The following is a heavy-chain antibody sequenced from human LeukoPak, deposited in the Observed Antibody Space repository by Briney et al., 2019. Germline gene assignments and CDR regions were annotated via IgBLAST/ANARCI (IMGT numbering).Heavy chain of an antibody. CDR3: ARKHYYDSSGFFPPMDY. CDR1: GFTVSSNS. CDR2: MYSGGST. D-gene: IGHD3-22*01. V-gene: IGHV3-66*01. J-gene: IGHJ4*02. Sequence: GGSPRLSCAASGFTVSSNSMSWVRQAPGKGLEWVSVMYSGGSTFYADSVKGRLTISRDNSKNTLYLQMNSLRAEDTAVYYCARKHYYDSSGFFPPMDYWGQGTLVTVSS.